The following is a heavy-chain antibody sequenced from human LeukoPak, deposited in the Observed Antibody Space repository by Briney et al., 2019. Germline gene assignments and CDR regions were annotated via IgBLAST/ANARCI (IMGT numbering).Heavy chain of an antibody. CDR3: ARDQGDSNYPLA. D-gene: IGHD4-11*01. CDR2: IYTSGST. V-gene: IGHV4-4*07. CDR1: GGSISSYY. Sequence: SETLSLTCTVSGGSISSYYWSWIRQPAGKGLEWIGRIYTSGSTNYNPPLKSRVTMSVDTSKNQFSLKLGSVTAADTAVYYCARDQGDSNYPLAWGKGTTVTVSS. J-gene: IGHJ6*04.